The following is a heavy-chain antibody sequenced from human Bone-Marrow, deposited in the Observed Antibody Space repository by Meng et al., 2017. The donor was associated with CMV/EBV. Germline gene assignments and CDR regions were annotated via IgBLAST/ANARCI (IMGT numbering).Heavy chain of an antibody. CDR2: IYYSGST. Sequence: GSLRLSCTVSGGSVSSGSYYWSWIRQPPVKGLEWIGYIYYSGSTNYNPSLKSRVTISVDTSKNQFSLKLSSVTAADTAVYYCARAGYDFWSGYSLHGLMDVWGQGTTVTFSS. CDR1: GGSVSSGSYY. J-gene: IGHJ6*02. D-gene: IGHD3-3*01. CDR3: ARAGYDFWSGYSLHGLMDV. V-gene: IGHV4-61*01.